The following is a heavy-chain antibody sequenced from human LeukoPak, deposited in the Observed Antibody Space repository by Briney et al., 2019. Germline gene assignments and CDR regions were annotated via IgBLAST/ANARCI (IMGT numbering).Heavy chain of an antibody. D-gene: IGHD2-2*01. J-gene: IGHJ6*03. Sequence: GASVKVSCKASGYTFTSYDINWVRQATGQGLEWMGWMNPNSGNTGYAQKFQGRVTITRNTSISTAYMELSSLRSEDTAVYYCARPSYCSSTSCYVNYYYMDVWGKGTTVTVSS. V-gene: IGHV1-8*01. CDR1: GYTFTSYD. CDR2: MNPNSGNT. CDR3: ARPSYCSSTSCYVNYYYMDV.